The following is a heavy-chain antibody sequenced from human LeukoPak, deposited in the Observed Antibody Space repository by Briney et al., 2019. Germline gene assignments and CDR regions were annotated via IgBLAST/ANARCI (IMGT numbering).Heavy chain of an antibody. CDR3: ARAYSSGWYGGAYYFDY. CDR2: MNPNSGNT. V-gene: IGHV1-8*01. J-gene: IGHJ4*02. Sequence: GASVKVSCKASGYTFTSYDINWVRQATGQGLEWMGWMNPNSGNTGYAQKFQGGVTMTRNTSISTAYMELSSLRSEDTAVYYCARAYSSGWYGGAYYFDYWGQGTLVTVSS. CDR1: GYTFTSYD. D-gene: IGHD6-19*01.